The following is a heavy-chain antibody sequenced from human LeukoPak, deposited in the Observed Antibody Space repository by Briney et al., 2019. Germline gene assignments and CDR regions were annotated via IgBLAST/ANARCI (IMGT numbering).Heavy chain of an antibody. CDR1: GGTFSSYA. Sequence: ASVKVSCKASGGTFSSYAISWVRQAPGQELEWMGGIIPIFGTANYAQKFQGRVTITTDESTSTAYMELSSLRSEDTAVYYCARVQGQLPALDYWGQGTLVTVSS. V-gene: IGHV1-69*05. D-gene: IGHD5-18*01. CDR3: ARVQGQLPALDY. CDR2: IIPIFGTA. J-gene: IGHJ4*02.